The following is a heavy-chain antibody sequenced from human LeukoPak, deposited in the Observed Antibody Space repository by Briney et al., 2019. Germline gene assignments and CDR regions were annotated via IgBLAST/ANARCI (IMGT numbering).Heavy chain of an antibody. CDR3: ATPTTTSYAFDI. CDR2: IKSKTDGGTT. D-gene: IGHD4-11*01. J-gene: IGHJ3*02. V-gene: IGHV3-15*01. CDR1: GFTLNNAW. Sequence: GGSLRLSCAASGFTLNNAWMNWVRQAPGKGLEWVGRIKSKTDGGTTVYAAPVKGRFTISRDDSKNTLYLQMNSLKTEDTAVYYCATPTTTSYAFDIWGQGTMVTVSS.